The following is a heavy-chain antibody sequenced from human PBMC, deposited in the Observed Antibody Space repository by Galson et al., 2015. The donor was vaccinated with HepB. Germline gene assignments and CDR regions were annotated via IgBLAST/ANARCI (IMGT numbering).Heavy chain of an antibody. CDR3: ARGAYCSGGSCYSVDY. Sequence: SVKVSCKASGYTFTGYYMHWVRQAPGQGLEWMGWINPNSGGTNYAQKFQGRVTMTRDTSISTAYMELSRLRSDDTAVYYCARGAYCSGGSCYSVDYWGQGTLVTVSS. D-gene: IGHD2-15*01. CDR1: GYTFTGYY. CDR2: INPNSGGT. J-gene: IGHJ4*02. V-gene: IGHV1-2*02.